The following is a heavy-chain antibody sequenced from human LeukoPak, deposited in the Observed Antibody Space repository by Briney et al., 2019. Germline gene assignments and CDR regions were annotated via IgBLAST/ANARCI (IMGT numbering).Heavy chain of an antibody. CDR2: IIPILGTA. CDR1: GGTFSSYA. D-gene: IGHD5-18*01. Sequence: SVKVSCKASGGTFSSYAISWVRQAPGQGLEWMGGIIPILGTANYAQKFQGRVTITADESTSTAYMELSSLRSEDTAVYYCARVLRVDTARVEEYYFDYWGQGTLVTVSS. J-gene: IGHJ4*02. CDR3: ARVLRVDTARVEEYYFDY. V-gene: IGHV1-69*13.